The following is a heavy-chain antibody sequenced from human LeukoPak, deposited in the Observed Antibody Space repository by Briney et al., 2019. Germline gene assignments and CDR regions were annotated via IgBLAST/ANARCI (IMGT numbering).Heavy chain of an antibody. CDR1: GFTFSSYW. Sequence: GGSLRLSCAASGFTFSSYWMSWVRQAPGKGLEWVANIKQDESEKYYVDSVKGRFTISRDNAKNSLYLQMNSLRAEDTAVYYCAREEVTTTILNYYYYGMDVWGQGTTVTVSS. J-gene: IGHJ6*02. V-gene: IGHV3-7*01. CDR2: IKQDESEK. D-gene: IGHD2-21*01. CDR3: AREEVTTTILNYYYYGMDV.